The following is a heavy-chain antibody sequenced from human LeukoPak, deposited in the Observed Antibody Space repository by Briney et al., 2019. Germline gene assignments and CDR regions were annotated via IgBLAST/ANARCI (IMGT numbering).Heavy chain of an antibody. D-gene: IGHD1-26*01. CDR1: GFTFSNAW. J-gene: IGHJ4*02. V-gene: IGHV3-15*01. CDR2: IRSKTDGGTT. Sequence: GGSLRLSCAASGFTFSNAWMSWVRQAPGKGLEWVGRIRSKTDGGTTDYAAPVKGRFTISRDDSKNTLYLQMNSLKTEDTAVYYCTTDGLGATIPNFDYWGQGTLVTVSS. CDR3: TTDGLGATIPNFDY.